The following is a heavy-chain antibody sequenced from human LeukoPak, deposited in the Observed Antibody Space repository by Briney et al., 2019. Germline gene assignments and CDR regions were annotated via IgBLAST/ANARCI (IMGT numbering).Heavy chain of an antibody. D-gene: IGHD3-10*01. CDR2: IYPDDSDN. CDR3: ARLGPYGSGIDY. Sequence: GGALQISFKGSGYSFTRYWIGWGRRMPGKGVGWRGIIYPDDSDNRYSTSFQGQVTISADKCISTAYLQCSSLKASCAAMYYCARLGPYGSGIDYWGQGTLVTVSS. J-gene: IGHJ4*02. V-gene: IGHV5-51*01. CDR1: GYSFTRYW.